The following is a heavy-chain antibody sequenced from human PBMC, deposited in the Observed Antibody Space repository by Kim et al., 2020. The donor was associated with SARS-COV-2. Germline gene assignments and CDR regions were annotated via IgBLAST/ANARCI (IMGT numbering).Heavy chain of an antibody. CDR1: GFIFSDYY. Sequence: GGSLRLSCAASGFIFSDYYMSWIRQAPGKGLEWISYINTNGRTIYYADSVKGRFTISRDNAKNSLYLQINSLRAEDTAVYYCARDFSRDDAFDVWGQGTTVTVSS. V-gene: IGHV3-11*01. CDR3: ARDFSRDDAFDV. J-gene: IGHJ3*01. D-gene: IGHD3-10*01. CDR2: INTNGRTI.